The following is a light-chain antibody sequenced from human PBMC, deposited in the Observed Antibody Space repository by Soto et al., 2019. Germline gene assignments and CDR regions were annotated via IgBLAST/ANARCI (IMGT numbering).Light chain of an antibody. CDR1: STDVGGYNY. Sequence: QSALAQPSSVSGSPGQSITISCTGTSTDVGGYNYVSWYQHHSGKAPKLLIYEVTNRPSGISDRFSGSKSVNTASLTISGLQAEDESYYYCGSYSSTDTPFVFGTGNKLTVL. CDR3: GSYSSTDTPFV. V-gene: IGLV2-14*01. J-gene: IGLJ1*01. CDR2: EVT.